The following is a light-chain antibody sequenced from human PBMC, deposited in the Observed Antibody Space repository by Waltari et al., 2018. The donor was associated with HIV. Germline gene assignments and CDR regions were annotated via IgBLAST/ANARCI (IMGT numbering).Light chain of an antibody. CDR1: NIGSKS. V-gene: IGLV3-21*04. CDR2: YDS. CDR3: QVWDSSSDHVV. J-gene: IGLJ2*01. Sequence: SYVLTQPPSVSVAPGKTARITCGGTNIGSKSVHWYQQKPGQAPLLVIYYDSAWPSGIPERFSGSNSGNTATLTISRVEAGDEADYYCQVWDSSSDHVVFGGGTNLTVL.